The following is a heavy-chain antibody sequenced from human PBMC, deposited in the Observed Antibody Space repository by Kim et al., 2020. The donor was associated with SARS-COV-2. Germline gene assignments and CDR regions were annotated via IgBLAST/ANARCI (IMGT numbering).Heavy chain of an antibody. J-gene: IGHJ4*02. CDR2: NGGGST. Sequence: NGGGSTTSNPSPKGRVTISLDTSKTQFSLKLSSVTAADTAVYYCARVLDYWGQGTLVTVSS. CDR3: ARVLDY. V-gene: IGHV4-34*01.